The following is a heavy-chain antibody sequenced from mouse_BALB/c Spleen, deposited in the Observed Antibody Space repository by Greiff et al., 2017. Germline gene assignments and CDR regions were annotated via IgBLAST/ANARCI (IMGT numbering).Heavy chain of an antibody. Sequence: EVHLVESGAELVKPGASVKLSCTASGFNIKDTYMHWVKQRPEQGLEWIGRIDPANGNTKYDPKFQGKATITADTSSNTAYLQLSSLTSEDTAVYYCARRYGNSYYAMDYWGQGTSVTVSS. V-gene: IGHV14-3*02. CDR3: ARRYGNSYYAMDY. J-gene: IGHJ4*01. D-gene: IGHD2-10*02. CDR2: IDPANGNT. CDR1: GFNIKDTY.